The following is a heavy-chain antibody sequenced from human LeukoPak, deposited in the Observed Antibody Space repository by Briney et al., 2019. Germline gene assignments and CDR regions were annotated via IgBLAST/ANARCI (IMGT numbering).Heavy chain of an antibody. CDR2: IYYSGST. CDR3: ARACSGGSCYSDTRNWFDP. D-gene: IGHD2-15*01. V-gene: IGHV4-39*01. CDR1: GGSISSSSYY. J-gene: IGHJ5*02. Sequence: SETLSLTCTVSGGSISSSSYYWGWIRQPPGKGLEWIGSIYYSGSTYYNPSLKSRVTISVDTSKNQFSLKLSSVTAVDTAVYYCARACSGGSCYSDTRNWFDPWGQGTLVTVSS.